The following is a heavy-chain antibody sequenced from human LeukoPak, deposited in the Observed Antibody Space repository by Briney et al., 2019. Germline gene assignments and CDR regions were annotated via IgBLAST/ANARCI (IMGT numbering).Heavy chain of an antibody. V-gene: IGHV1-2*02. CDR1: GYSFTGYY. J-gene: IGHJ4*02. CDR3: AKEFGGAY. Sequence: ASVKVSCKASGYSFTGYYMHWVRQAPGQGLEWMGWSNPNSGATKYAQKFQGRVTLTRDTSISTAYMELSSLRAEDTAVYYCAKEFGGAYWGQGTLVTVSS. D-gene: IGHD3-16*01. CDR2: SNPNSGAT.